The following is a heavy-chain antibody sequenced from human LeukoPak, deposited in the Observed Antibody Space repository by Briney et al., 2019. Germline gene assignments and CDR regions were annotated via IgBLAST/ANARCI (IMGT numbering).Heavy chain of an antibody. V-gene: IGHV3-7*01. J-gene: IGHJ4*02. CDR3: AREGAYSSSSDVDY. D-gene: IGHD6-6*01. Sequence: AGGFLRLSCAASGFTFSNYWMSWGRQAPGKGLEWVANIKQDGSAKYYVDSVKGRFTISRDNVKNSLHLQMNSLRAEDTAVYYCAREGAYSSSSDVDYWGQGTLVTVSS. CDR1: GFTFSNYW. CDR2: IKQDGSAK.